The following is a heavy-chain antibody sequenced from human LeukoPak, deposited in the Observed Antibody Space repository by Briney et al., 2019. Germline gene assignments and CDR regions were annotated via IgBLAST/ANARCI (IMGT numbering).Heavy chain of an antibody. D-gene: IGHD3-3*01. CDR3: ARGGVRFLEWLPLAY. V-gene: IGHV1-2*02. J-gene: IGHJ4*02. Sequence: LGASVKVSCKASGYTFTGYYMHWVRQAPGQGLEWMGWINPNSGGTNYAQKFQGRVTMTRDTSISTAYMELSRLRSDDTAVYYCARGGVRFLEWLPLAYWGQGTLVTVSS. CDR2: INPNSGGT. CDR1: GYTFTGYY.